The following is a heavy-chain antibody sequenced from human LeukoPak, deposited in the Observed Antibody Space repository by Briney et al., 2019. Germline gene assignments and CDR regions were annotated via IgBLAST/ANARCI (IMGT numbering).Heavy chain of an antibody. CDR3: ARDHCSGGTCYDDSFDY. CDR2: INAGNGNT. D-gene: IGHD2-15*01. CDR1: GYTFTSYA. Sequence: ASVKVSCKASGYTFTSYAMHWVRQAPGQRLEWMGWINAGNGNTKYSQKFQGRVTITRDTSASTAYMELSSLRSEDTAVYYCARDHCSGGTCYDDSFDYWGQGTLVTVSS. V-gene: IGHV1-3*01. J-gene: IGHJ4*02.